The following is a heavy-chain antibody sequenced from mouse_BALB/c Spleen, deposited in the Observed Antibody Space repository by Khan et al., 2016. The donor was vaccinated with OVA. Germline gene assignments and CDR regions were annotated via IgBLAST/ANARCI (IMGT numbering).Heavy chain of an antibody. D-gene: IGHD2-2*01. CDR2: ISSGSSTL. CDR1: GFTFSSYG. Sequence: EVMLVESGGGLVQPGGSRKLSCTASGFTFSSYGMYWVRQAPERGLEWVAYISSGSSTLHYADTVKGRFTISRDNPKNTLFLQMTSLRSEDTAMYYCARSSSTMFTTGLSYWGQGTLVTVSA. V-gene: IGHV5-17*02. J-gene: IGHJ3*01. CDR3: ARSSSTMFTTGLSY.